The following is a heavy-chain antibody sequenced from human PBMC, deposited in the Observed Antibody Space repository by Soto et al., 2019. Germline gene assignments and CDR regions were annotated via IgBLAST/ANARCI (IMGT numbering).Heavy chain of an antibody. Sequence: PSETLSLSSAAYGGPFNGSYWSWTRKTPGKGLEWIGEINHSGSGNYNPSLKSRVTISLDTSKNQFSLKLDSVTAADTAVYYCARVVRGWHPHFDSWGQGTLVTVSS. J-gene: IGHJ4*02. CDR1: GGPFNGSY. CDR3: ARVVRGWHPHFDS. V-gene: IGHV4-34*01. CDR2: INHSGSG. D-gene: IGHD2-21*01.